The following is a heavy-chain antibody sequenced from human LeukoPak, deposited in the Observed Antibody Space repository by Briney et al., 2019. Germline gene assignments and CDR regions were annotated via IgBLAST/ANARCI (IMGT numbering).Heavy chain of an antibody. D-gene: IGHD2-15*01. J-gene: IGHJ6*02. CDR2: INHSGST. V-gene: IGHV4-34*01. CDR3: ARGRGCSGGSCYFSTGYGMDV. Sequence: SETLSLTCAVYGGSFSGYYWSWIRQPPGKGLEWIGEINHSGSTNYNPSLKSRVTISVDTSKNQFSLKLSSVTAADMAVYYCARGRGCSGGSCYFSTGYGMDVWGQGTTVTVS. CDR1: GGSFSGYY.